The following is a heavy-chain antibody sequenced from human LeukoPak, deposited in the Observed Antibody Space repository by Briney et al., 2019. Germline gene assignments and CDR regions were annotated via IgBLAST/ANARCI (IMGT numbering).Heavy chain of an antibody. D-gene: IGHD6-19*01. CDR2: INPNSGGT. J-gene: IGHJ4*02. CDR3: ARGVSIAVAGVDY. CDR1: GYSFTGYY. Sequence: ASVKVSCKASGYSFTGYYMHWVRQAPGQGLEWMGWINPNSGGTNYAQKFQGRVTMTRDTSISTAYMELSRLTSDDTAVYYCARGVSIAVAGVDYWGQGTLVTVSS. V-gene: IGHV1-2*02.